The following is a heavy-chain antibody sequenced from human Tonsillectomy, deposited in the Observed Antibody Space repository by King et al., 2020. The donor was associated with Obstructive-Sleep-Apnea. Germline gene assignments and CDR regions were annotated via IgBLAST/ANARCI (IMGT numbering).Heavy chain of an antibody. CDR2: MSFDGSNI. Sequence: HVQLVESGGGVVQPGRSLRLSCAASGFTFSSYTMHWVRQAPGKGLEWVTLMSFDGSNIYYADSVKGRFTISRDNSKNTLYLQMNSLRAEDTAVYYCARAQLLEEGFTYYYGMDVWGQGTTVTVSS. V-gene: IGHV3-30*04. J-gene: IGHJ6*02. CDR1: GFTFSSYT. D-gene: IGHD2-2*01. CDR3: ARAQLLEEGFTYYYGMDV.